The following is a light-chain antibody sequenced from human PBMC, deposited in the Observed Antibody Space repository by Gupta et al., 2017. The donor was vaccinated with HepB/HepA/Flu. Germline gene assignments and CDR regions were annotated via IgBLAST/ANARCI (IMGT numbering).Light chain of an antibody. CDR2: KAS. Sequence: DIQMTQAASTLSASVGDRVTITSRASQGISVWSACHQQKPGKAPNLLIYKASTAESRLTSRISSSASAADFILTIAMQPPDDFATYYCQQDQSYIFTFGPGTKVDFK. J-gene: IGKJ3*01. V-gene: IGKV1-5*03. CDR3: QQDQSYIFT. CDR1: QGISVW.